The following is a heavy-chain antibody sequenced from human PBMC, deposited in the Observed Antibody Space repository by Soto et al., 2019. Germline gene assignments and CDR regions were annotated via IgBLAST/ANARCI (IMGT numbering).Heavy chain of an antibody. CDR2: MNPNSGNT. J-gene: IGHJ4*02. CDR1: GYTFTSYD. Sequence: ASVKVSCKASGYTFTSYDINWVRQATGQGLEWMGWMNPNSGNTGYAQKFQGRVTMTRNTSISTAYMELSSLRAEDTAVYYCARESEDLTSNFDYWGQGTLVTVSS. CDR3: ARESEDLTSNFDY. V-gene: IGHV1-8*01.